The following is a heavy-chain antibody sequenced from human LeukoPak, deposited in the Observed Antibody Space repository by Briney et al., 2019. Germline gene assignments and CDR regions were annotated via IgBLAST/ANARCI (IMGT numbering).Heavy chain of an antibody. J-gene: IGHJ4*02. CDR2: IYYSGST. CDR3: ARVSYYDSSGYYFLSYVDY. CDR1: GGSISSYY. V-gene: IGHV4-59*01. Sequence: SETLSLTCTVSGGSISSYYWSWIRQPPGKGLEWIGYIYYSGSTNYNPSLKSRVTISVDMSKNQFSLKVSSVTAADTAVYYCARVSYYDSSGYYFLSYVDYWGQGTLVTVSS. D-gene: IGHD3-22*01.